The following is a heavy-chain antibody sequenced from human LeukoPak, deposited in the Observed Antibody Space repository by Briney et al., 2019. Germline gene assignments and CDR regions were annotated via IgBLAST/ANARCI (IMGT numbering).Heavy chain of an antibody. J-gene: IGHJ4*02. Sequence: PSRSLRLSCAASGFTFDDYAMHWVRQAPGKGLEWVSGISWNSGSIGYADSVKGRSTISRDNAKNSLYLQMNSLRAEDTALYYCAKGGRGYSHLPDYWGQGTLVTVSS. D-gene: IGHD5-18*01. CDR1: GFTFDDYA. CDR3: AKGGRGYSHLPDY. CDR2: ISWNSGSI. V-gene: IGHV3-9*01.